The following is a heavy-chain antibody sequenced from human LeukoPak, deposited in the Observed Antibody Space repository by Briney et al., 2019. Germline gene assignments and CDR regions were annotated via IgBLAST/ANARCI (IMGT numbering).Heavy chain of an antibody. CDR3: ARVRSDAFDI. CDR1: GFTFSTYA. CDR2: ISGSGSST. Sequence: GGSLRLSCAASGFTFSTYAMSWVRQAPGKGLEWVSVISGSGSSTYYADSVKGRFTISRDNSKNTLYLQMNSLRAEDTAVYYCARVRSDAFDIWGQGTMVTVSS. J-gene: IGHJ3*02. V-gene: IGHV3-23*01.